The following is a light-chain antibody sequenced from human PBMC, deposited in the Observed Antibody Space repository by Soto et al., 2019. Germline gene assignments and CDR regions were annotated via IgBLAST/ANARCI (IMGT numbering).Light chain of an antibody. CDR1: QSVSNDF. V-gene: IGKV3D-20*02. J-gene: IGKJ4*01. CDR3: QQRRNWLT. Sequence: EIVLTQSPGILSLSPGARATLSCRASQSVSNDFLAWYQQTPGQAPRLLIYGASSRATGIPARFSGGGSGTEFTLSISSLEPEDFAVYYCQQRRNWLTFGGGTKVDIK. CDR2: GAS.